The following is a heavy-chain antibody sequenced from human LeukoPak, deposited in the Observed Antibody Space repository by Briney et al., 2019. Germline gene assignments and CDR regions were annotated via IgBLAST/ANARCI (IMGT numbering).Heavy chain of an antibody. CDR1: GGTFSSYA. Sequence: GASVKVSCKASGGTFSSYAISWVRQAPGQGLEWMGRIIPIFGIANYAQKFQGRVTITADKSTSTAYMELGSLRSEDTAVYYCAREQYQLLLSPSDYYYYGMDVWGQGTTVTVSS. D-gene: IGHD2-2*01. J-gene: IGHJ6*02. CDR2: IIPIFGIA. V-gene: IGHV1-69*04. CDR3: AREQYQLLLSPSDYYYYGMDV.